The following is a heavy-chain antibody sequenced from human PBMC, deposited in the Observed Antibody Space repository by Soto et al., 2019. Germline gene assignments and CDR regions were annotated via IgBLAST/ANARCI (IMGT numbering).Heavy chain of an antibody. CDR3: ARIYSGSGTRYFDY. CDR1: GGTIISYY. D-gene: IGHD3-10*01. Sequence: PSETLCLTCTVSGGTIISYYWSWIRQPPGKGLEWIGYIYYSGSTNYNPSLKSRVTISVDTSKNQFSLKLSSVTAADTAVYYCARIYSGSGTRYFDYWGQGTLVTVSS. CDR2: IYYSGST. V-gene: IGHV4-59*01. J-gene: IGHJ4*02.